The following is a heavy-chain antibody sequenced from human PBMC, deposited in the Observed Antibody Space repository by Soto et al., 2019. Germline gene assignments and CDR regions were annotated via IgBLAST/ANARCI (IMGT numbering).Heavy chain of an antibody. CDR1: GYTFTNYW. Sequence: GASLKISCKGSGYTFTNYWIGWVRQMPGKGPEWMGSIYPGDSDTKYNPSFQGQVTISADKSITTTYLQWSSLKASDTAIYYCAASIFYYGMDVWGQGTTVTVSS. V-gene: IGHV5-51*01. CDR2: IYPGDSDT. CDR3: AASIFYYGMDV. J-gene: IGHJ6*02.